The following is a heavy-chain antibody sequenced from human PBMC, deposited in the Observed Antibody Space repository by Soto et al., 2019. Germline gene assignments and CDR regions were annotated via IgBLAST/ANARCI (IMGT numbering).Heavy chain of an antibody. J-gene: IGHJ4*01. V-gene: IGHV3-53*01. D-gene: IGHD2-21*01. CDR2: MYAGGDT. CDR1: GLSVSDNY. Sequence: EVQLVESGGALIQPGGSLRLSCGASGLSVSDNYMGWVRQAPGRGLEWVSVMYAGGDTHYADSVKGRFTISRDKSENTLYLHMNSLRDEDTGVYFCVSRIPSWVFDYWGLGTLVTVSS. CDR3: VSRIPSWVFDY.